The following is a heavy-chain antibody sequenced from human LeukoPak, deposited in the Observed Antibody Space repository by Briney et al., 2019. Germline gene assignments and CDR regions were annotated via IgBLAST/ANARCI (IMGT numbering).Heavy chain of an antibody. CDR3: ARDSGSVTTGNEFDY. CDR2: ISESGSLI. CDR1: GFTFSNYE. V-gene: IGHV3-48*03. J-gene: IGHJ4*02. Sequence: QTGGSLRLSCAAPGFTFSNYEMNWVRQAPGKGLEWVAYISESGSLIYYADSVMGRFTISRDNSKNSLFLQMSSLRAEDTAVYYCARDSGSVTTGNEFDYWGQGTLVSVSS. D-gene: IGHD1-1*01.